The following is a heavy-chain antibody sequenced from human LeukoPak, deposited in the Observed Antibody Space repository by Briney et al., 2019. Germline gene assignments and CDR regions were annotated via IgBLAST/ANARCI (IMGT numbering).Heavy chain of an antibody. V-gene: IGHV4-34*01. J-gene: IGHJ5*02. Sequence: PSETLSLTCAVYGGSFSDYYWSWIRQPPGKGLEWIAEINDSGNTNYNPSLKSRVTMSVDRSKNHFYLKLSSVTVADTAVYYCARGPRRPVVVVVAASGWFDPWGQGTLVTVSS. CDR3: ARGPRRPVVVVVAASGWFDP. D-gene: IGHD2-15*01. CDR2: INDSGNT. CDR1: GGSFSDYY.